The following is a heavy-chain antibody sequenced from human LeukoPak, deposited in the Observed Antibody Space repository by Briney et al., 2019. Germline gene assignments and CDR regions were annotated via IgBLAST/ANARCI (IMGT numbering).Heavy chain of an antibody. V-gene: IGHV3-48*01. CDR1: GFTFGSYS. CDR2: ISSSSSTI. D-gene: IGHD4-17*01. CDR3: ARVYGDYSTGNFDY. Sequence: PGGSLRLSCAASGFTFGSYSMNWVRQAPGKGLEWVSYISSSSSTIYYADSLKGRFTISRDNVKNSLYLQMNRLRAEDTAVYYCARVYGDYSTGNFDYWGQGTLVTVSS. J-gene: IGHJ4*02.